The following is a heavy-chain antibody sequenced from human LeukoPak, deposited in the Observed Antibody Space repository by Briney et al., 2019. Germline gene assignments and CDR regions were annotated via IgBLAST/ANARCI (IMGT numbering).Heavy chain of an antibody. Sequence: GGSLRLSCAASGFTFSSYWMSWVRQAPGKGLEWVANIKQDGSEKYYVDSVKGRFTISRDNAKNSLYLQMNSLRAEDKAVYYCARDLGQYYDTSDNWFDPWGQGTLVTVSS. J-gene: IGHJ5*02. V-gene: IGHV3-7*01. CDR2: IKQDGSEK. CDR3: ARDLGQYYDTSDNWFDP. D-gene: IGHD3-22*01. CDR1: GFTFSSYW.